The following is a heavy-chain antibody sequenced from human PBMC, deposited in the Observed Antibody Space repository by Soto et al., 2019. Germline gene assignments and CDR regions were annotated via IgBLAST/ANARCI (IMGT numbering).Heavy chain of an antibody. CDR1: GFTFDDYA. CDR2: INWNGGST. CDR3: ARGRAAAAHYYYGMGV. D-gene: IGHD6-13*01. V-gene: IGHV3-20*04. Sequence: EVQLVESGGGVVRPGASLRLACAASGFTFDDYAMTWVRQVPGKGLEWVAAINWNGGSTGYADSVKGRFTIYRDNAENSLYLQMNSLRADDTALYYCARGRAAAAHYYYGMGVWGQGTTVTVSS. J-gene: IGHJ6*02.